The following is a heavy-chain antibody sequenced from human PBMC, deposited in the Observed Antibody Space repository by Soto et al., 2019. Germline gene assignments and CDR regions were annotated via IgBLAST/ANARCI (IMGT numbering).Heavy chain of an antibody. Sequence: PAEALKISCKGSGYSFTSYWIGWVRQMPGKGLEWMGIIYPGDSDTRYSPSFQGQVTISADKSISTAYLQWSSLKASDTAMYYCARRYDSSGYYLPWFDPWGQGTLVTLS. D-gene: IGHD3-22*01. CDR2: IYPGDSDT. CDR3: ARRYDSSGYYLPWFDP. V-gene: IGHV5-51*01. J-gene: IGHJ5*02. CDR1: GYSFTSYW.